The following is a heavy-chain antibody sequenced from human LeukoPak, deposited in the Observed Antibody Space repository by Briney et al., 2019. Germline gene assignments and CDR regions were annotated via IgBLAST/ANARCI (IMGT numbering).Heavy chain of an antibody. V-gene: IGHV3-23*01. Sequence: GGSLRLSCAASGFTFSSYAMSWVRQAPGKGLEWVSAISGSGGSTYYADSVKGRFTISRDNSKNTLYLQMNSLRTEDTAVYYCAKYSVQLWDNFDYWGQGTLVTVSS. D-gene: IGHD5-18*01. CDR2: ISGSGGST. CDR1: GFTFSSYA. CDR3: AKYSVQLWDNFDY. J-gene: IGHJ4*02.